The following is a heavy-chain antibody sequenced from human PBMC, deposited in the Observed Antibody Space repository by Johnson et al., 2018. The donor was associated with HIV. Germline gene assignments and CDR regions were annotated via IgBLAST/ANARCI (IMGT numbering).Heavy chain of an antibody. CDR3: ARSRDYGPARSAFDI. Sequence: QVQLVESGGGVVQPGGSLRLSCAASGLTFSSYGMHWVRQAPGKGLEWVAFIRYDGSNKYYGDSVKGRFTISRDNSKNTLYLQMNSLRAEDTAVYYCARSRDYGPARSAFDIWGQGTMVTVSS. CDR2: IRYDGSNK. J-gene: IGHJ3*02. V-gene: IGHV3-30*02. D-gene: IGHD4-17*01. CDR1: GLTFSSYG.